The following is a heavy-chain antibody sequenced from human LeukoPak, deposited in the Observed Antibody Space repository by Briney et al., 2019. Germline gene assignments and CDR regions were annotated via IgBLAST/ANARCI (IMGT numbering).Heavy chain of an antibody. V-gene: IGHV3-23*01. CDR1: GFTFTSDA. J-gene: IGHJ5*02. CDR3: AKCSTSAYTTGWCNWIDP. CDR2: AVSRGTT. D-gene: IGHD6-19*01. Sequence: GGSLRLSCVASGFTFTSDAMNWVRQAPGKGLEWVSSAVSRGTTQYADSVKGRFTVSRDTSKNTLYLQMNSLRADDTAVYYCAKCSTSAYTTGWCNWIDPWGQGTLVTVSS.